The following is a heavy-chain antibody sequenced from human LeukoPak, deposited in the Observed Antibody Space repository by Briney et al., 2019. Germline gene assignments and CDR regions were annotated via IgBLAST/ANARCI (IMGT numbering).Heavy chain of an antibody. V-gene: IGHV3-20*04. CDR2: INWNGGST. J-gene: IGHJ3*02. CDR3: AKDLGGDAFDI. D-gene: IGHD3-16*01. CDR1: GFTFDDYG. Sequence: GGSLRLSCAASGFTFDDYGMSWVRHAPGKGLEWVSGINWNGGSTGYADSVKGRFTISRDNSKNTLYLQMNSLRAEDTAVYYCAKDLGGDAFDIWGQGTMVTVSS.